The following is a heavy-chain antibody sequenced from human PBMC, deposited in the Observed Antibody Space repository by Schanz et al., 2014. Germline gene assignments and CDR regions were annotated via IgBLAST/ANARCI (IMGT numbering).Heavy chain of an antibody. Sequence: QVQLVESGGGVVQPGRSLRLSCAASGITLSGYGLHWVRQAPGKGLEWVGFISFDGRNTGYADSVKGRFPISRDNGKNSLYLKKNTWRDEDTSVYCCARDYEVVLSPPRHDAFDVWGQGTVVTVSS. D-gene: IGHD3-16*01. J-gene: IGHJ3*01. CDR1: GITLSGYG. CDR2: ISFDGRNT. CDR3: ARDYEVVLSPPRHDAFDV. V-gene: IGHV3-30*03.